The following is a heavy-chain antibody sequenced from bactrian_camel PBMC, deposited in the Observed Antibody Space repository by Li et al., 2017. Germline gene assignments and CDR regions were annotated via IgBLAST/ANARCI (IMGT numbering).Heavy chain of an antibody. D-gene: IGHD2*01. CDR3: VADCEFRYGHFDFNIGS. CDR1: GWTFGSRC. J-gene: IGHJ4*01. V-gene: IGHV3S55*01. Sequence: HVQLVESGGGSVQAGGSLTLSCAASGWTFGSRCQAWFRQAPGKEREGVAAIFDRTYYADSVKGRFTISQDDAKKTLFLRMNNLRPEDTAMYYCVADCEFRYGHFDFNIGSRGQGTQVTVS. CDR2: IFDRT.